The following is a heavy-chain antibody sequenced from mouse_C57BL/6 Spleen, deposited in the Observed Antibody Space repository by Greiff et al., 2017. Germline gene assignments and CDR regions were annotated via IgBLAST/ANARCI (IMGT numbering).Heavy chain of an antibody. V-gene: IGHV5-17*01. CDR3: AKDSNRYYFDY. D-gene: IGHD2-5*01. Sequence: EVMLVESGGGLVKPGGSLKLSCAASGFTFSDYGMHWVRQAPEKGLEWVAYISSGSSTIYYADTVKGRFTITRDKAKNTLFLQMTSLRSEDTAVYYCAKDSNRYYFDYWGQGTTLTVSS. CDR1: GFTFSDYG. J-gene: IGHJ2*01. CDR2: ISSGSSTI.